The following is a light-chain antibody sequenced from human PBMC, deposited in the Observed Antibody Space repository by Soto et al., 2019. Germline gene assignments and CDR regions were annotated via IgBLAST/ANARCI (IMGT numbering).Light chain of an antibody. CDR3: SSYTSSSTPYV. Sequence: QSALTQPASVSGSPGQSITISCTGTSSDVGGYNYVSWYQQHPVKAPKLMIYDVINRPSGVSDRFSGSKSGNTASLTISGLQAEDEADYYCSSYTSSSTPYVFGTGTKLTVL. J-gene: IGLJ1*01. CDR1: SSDVGGYNY. V-gene: IGLV2-14*01. CDR2: DVI.